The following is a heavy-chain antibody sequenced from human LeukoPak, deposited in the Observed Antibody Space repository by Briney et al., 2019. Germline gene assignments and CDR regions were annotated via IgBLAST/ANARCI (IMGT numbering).Heavy chain of an antibody. Sequence: SETLSLTCTVSGGSISSYYWSWIRQPAGKGLEWIGRIYTSGSTNYNPSLKSRVTISVDTSKNQFSLKLSSVPAADTAVYYCARVMKVRGVINFDYWGQGTLVTVSS. D-gene: IGHD3-10*01. CDR3: ARVMKVRGVINFDY. V-gene: IGHV4-4*07. CDR1: GGSISSYY. J-gene: IGHJ4*02. CDR2: IYTSGST.